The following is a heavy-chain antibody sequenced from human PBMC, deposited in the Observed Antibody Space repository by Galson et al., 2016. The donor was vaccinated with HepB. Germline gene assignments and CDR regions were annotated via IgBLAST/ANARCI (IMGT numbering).Heavy chain of an antibody. CDR3: TNYCGASSCYSGHVY. V-gene: IGHV3-23*01. CDR2: ISGSGGST. D-gene: IGHD2-15*01. Sequence: SLRLSCAASGISVSSYVMTWVRQAPGKGLEWVSAISGSGGSTYYAGSVKGRFTIPTDNSKNTLYLQMNSLRAEDTALYYCTNYCGASSCYSGHVYWGQGTLVTVSS. CDR1: GISVSSYV. J-gene: IGHJ4*02.